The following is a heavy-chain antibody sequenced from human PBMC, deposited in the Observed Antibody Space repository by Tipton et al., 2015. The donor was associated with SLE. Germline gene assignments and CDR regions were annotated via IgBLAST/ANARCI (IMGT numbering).Heavy chain of an antibody. CDR2: IYTSGST. CDR3: ARGPGSWYFDL. J-gene: IGHJ2*01. Sequence: LRLSCAASGFTFSDYYMSWIRQAPGKGLEWIGYIYTSGSTNYNPSLKSRVTISVDTSKNQFSLKLSSVTAADTAVYYCARGPGSWYFDLWGRGTLVTVSS. D-gene: IGHD3-10*01. CDR1: GFTFSDYY. V-gene: IGHV4-4*09.